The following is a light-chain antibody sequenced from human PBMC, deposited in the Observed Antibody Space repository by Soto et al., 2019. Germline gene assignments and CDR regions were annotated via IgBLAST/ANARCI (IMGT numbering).Light chain of an antibody. CDR1: QSISSW. CDR3: QYYNNYCWT. V-gene: IGKV1-5*03. J-gene: IGKJ1*01. Sequence: DIQLTQSTSTLSASVGDRVTITCRASQSISSWLAWYQQKPGKAPKFLIYKTSNLESGVPSRFSGSGSGTEFTLTISSLQPYDFATYYCQYYNNYCWTFGQGTKVEIK. CDR2: KTS.